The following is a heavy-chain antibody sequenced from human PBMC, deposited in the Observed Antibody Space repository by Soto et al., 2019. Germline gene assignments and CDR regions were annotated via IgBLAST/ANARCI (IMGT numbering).Heavy chain of an antibody. CDR1: GYTFTSYD. CDR3: ERGDLAMVRGVIINAFDI. J-gene: IGHJ3*02. CDR2: MNPNSGNT. Sequence: QVQLVQSGAEVKKPWASVKVSCKASGYTFTSYDINWVRQATGQGREWRGWMNPNSGNTGYAQKFQGRVTMTRNTSISTAYMELSSLRSEDTAVYYCERGDLAMVRGVIINAFDIWGQGTMVTVSS. V-gene: IGHV1-8*01. D-gene: IGHD3-10*01.